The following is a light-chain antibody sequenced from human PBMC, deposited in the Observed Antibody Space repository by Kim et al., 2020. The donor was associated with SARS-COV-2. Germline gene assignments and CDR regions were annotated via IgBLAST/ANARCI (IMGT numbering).Light chain of an antibody. Sequence: VPWGQKVRITCKGDSLRSYYTTWYQQKPGQAPIVVVYGKNNRPSGIPDRFSGSSSGNTASLTITGTQAGDEADYYCNSRDNNDNVLFGGGTQLTVL. CDR1: SLRSYY. CDR3: NSRDNNDNVL. CDR2: GKN. J-gene: IGLJ2*01. V-gene: IGLV3-19*01.